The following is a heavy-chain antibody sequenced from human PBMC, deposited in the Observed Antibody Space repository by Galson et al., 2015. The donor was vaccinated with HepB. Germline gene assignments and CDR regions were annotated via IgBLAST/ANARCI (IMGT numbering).Heavy chain of an antibody. V-gene: IGHV3-23*01. CDR2: ISGGGTST. CDR1: GFTVSSNY. CDR3: AKIPLRFLEWYPVLVDY. J-gene: IGHJ4*02. D-gene: IGHD3-3*01. Sequence: SLRLSCAASGFTVSSNYMNWVRQAPGKGLEWLSTISGGGTSTYYTDSVKGRFTISRDNSKNTLYLQMNSLRVEDTAVYYCAKIPLRFLEWYPVLVDYWGQGTLVTVSS.